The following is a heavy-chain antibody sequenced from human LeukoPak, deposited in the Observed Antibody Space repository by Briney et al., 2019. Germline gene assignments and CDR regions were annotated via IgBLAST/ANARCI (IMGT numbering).Heavy chain of an antibody. J-gene: IGHJ4*02. CDR2: IRFDGTNR. V-gene: IGHV3-30*02. CDR1: GFTFSNRI. D-gene: IGHD3/OR15-3a*01. Sequence: GGSLRLSCAASGFTFSNRIMHWVRQAPGKGLEWVSFIRFDGTNRHYVESVKGRFTISRDNPNNMLYLQMNSLKFDDTAVYYCARDAYHSGDLDQWGEGTLVIVSS. CDR3: ARDAYHSGDLDQ.